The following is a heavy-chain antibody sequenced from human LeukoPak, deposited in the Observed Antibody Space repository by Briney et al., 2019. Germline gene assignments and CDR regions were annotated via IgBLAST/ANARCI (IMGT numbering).Heavy chain of an antibody. D-gene: IGHD3-3*01. V-gene: IGHV4-61*02. J-gene: IGHJ6*03. CDR1: GASISSSTYY. CDR3: ARDPTSTARFWSGYLGPGESLYYMDV. Sequence: PSETLSLTCTVSGASISSSTYYWSWIRQPAGKGLEWIGRIYISGSTNHNPSLGSRVTISVDTSNNQFSLRLSSVTAADTAVYYCARDPTSTARFWSGYLGPGESLYYMDVWGKGTTVTVFS. CDR2: IYISGST.